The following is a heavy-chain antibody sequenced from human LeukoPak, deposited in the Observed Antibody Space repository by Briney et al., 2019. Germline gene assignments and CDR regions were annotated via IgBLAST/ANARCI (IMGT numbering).Heavy chain of an antibody. V-gene: IGHV1-18*01. CDR3: ARDKEEGYCSSTSCSPDAFDI. Sequence: ASVKVSCKASGYTFTSYGISWVRQAPGQGLEWMGWISAYNGNTNYAQKLQGRVTMTTDTSTSTVYMELSSLRSEDTAVYYCARDKEEGYCSSTSCSPDAFDIWGQGTMVTVSS. CDR2: ISAYNGNT. J-gene: IGHJ3*02. CDR1: GYTFTSYG. D-gene: IGHD2-2*01.